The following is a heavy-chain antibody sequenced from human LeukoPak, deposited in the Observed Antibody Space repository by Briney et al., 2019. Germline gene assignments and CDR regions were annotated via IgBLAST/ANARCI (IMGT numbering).Heavy chain of an antibody. CDR2: ISGSGGST. D-gene: IGHD2-2*01. CDR3: AKHCSSTSCYDRDY. CDR1: GGSISSYY. J-gene: IGHJ4*02. Sequence: PSETLSLTRTVSGGSISSYYWSWVRPAPGKGLERVSAISGSGGSTYYADSVKGPVTISRDNTPTTLCLQMYSLRAEATALYICAKHCSSTSCYDRDYWGQGPLVTVSS. V-gene: IGHV3-23*01.